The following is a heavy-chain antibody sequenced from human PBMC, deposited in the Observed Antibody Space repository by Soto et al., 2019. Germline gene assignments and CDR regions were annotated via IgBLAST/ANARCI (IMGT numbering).Heavy chain of an antibody. D-gene: IGHD6-19*01. CDR2: ISGSGGST. J-gene: IGHJ6*03. CDR1: GFTFSSYA. V-gene: IGHV3-23*01. Sequence: PGGSLRLSCAASGFTFSSYAMSWVRQAPGKGLEWVSAISGSGGSTYYADSVKGRFTISRDNSKNTLYLQMNSLRAEDTAVYYCAKVRAVAGPYYYYYMDVWGKGTTVTVSS. CDR3: AKVRAVAGPYYYYYMDV.